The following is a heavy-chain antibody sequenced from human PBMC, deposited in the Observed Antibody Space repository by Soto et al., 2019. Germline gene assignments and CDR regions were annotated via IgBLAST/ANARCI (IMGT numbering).Heavy chain of an antibody. CDR3: ARDGIDPPRDSWFDP. J-gene: IGHJ5*02. CDR1: GGSINSDDSF. CDR2: LYYGGST. Sequence: PSETLSLTCSVSGGSINSDDSFWGWVRQSPGKGLEWIGSLYYGGSTFYNPSLKSRVTISVDTSKNQFSLRLTSLTAADTAVYYCARDGIDPPRDSWFDPWGQGTQVTVSS. D-gene: IGHD1-1*01. V-gene: IGHV4-39*07.